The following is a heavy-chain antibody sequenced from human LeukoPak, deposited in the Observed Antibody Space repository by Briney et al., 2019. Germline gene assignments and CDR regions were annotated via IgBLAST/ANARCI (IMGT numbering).Heavy chain of an antibody. V-gene: IGHV3-23*01. D-gene: IGHD3-10*01. CDR2: ISGSGGST. CDR1: GFTFSSYA. J-gene: IGHJ4*02. Sequence: GGSLRLSCAASGFTFSSYAMSWVRQAPGKGLEWVSAISGSGGSTYYADSVKGRFTISRDNSKNTLYLQMNSLRAEDTAVYYCAKDQGVLWFGELLYSLFDYWGQGTLVTVSS. CDR3: AKDQGVLWFGELLYSLFDY.